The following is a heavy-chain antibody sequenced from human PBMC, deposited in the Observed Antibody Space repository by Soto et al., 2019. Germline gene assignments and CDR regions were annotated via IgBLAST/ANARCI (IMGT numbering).Heavy chain of an antibody. CDR1: GGSISSYY. D-gene: IGHD6-19*01. CDR3: GSGRLAPDVNFDY. J-gene: IGHJ4*02. CDR2: IYYSGST. Sequence: PSETLSLTCTVSGGSISSYYWSWIRQPPGKGLEWIGYIYYSGSTNYNPSLKSRVTISVDRSKNQFSLKLSSVTAAATAVYYCGSGRLAPDVNFDYWGVAILFTVCS. V-gene: IGHV4-59*12.